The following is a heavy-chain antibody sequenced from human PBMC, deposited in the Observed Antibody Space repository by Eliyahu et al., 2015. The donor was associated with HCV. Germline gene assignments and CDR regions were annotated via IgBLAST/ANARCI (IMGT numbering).Heavy chain of an antibody. V-gene: IGHV3-66*01. Sequence: EVQLVESGGGLVQPGGSLRLSCAASGFTVSSNYMGWVRQAPGKGLEWVSVIYSGGSTYYADSVKGRFTISRDNSKNTLYLQMNSLRAEDTAVYYCARALSRVVAQSRYWGQGTLVTVSS. CDR1: GFTVSSNY. CDR3: ARALSRVVAQSRY. D-gene: IGHD2-15*01. CDR2: IYSGGST. J-gene: IGHJ4*02.